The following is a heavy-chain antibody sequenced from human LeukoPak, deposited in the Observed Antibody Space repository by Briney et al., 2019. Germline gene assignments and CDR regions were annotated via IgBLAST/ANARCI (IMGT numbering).Heavy chain of an antibody. CDR3: ARLHHDYGSGTYGGAYNYYMDV. J-gene: IGHJ6*03. CDR2: IYYTGST. Sequence: SETLSLTCSVSSGFISNYWTWIRQSPGKGLEWIGYIYYTGSTSYNPSLQSRVTISVDTSKNQFSLRLNSVTAADTAVYYCARLHHDYGSGTYGGAYNYYMDVWGKGTTVTVSS. D-gene: IGHD3-10*01. V-gene: IGHV4-59*01. CDR1: SGFISNY.